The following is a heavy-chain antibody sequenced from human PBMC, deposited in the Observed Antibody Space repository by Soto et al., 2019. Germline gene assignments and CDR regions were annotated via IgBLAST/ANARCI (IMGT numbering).Heavy chain of an antibody. D-gene: IGHD5-18*01. Sequence: ASVKVSCKASGYTFTSYYMHWVRQAPGQGLEWMGIINPSGGSTSYAQKFQGRVTMTRDTSTSTVYMELSSLRSEDTAVYYCAREDTAMVEYYYYGMDVWGQGTSVTVSS. CDR1: GYTFTSYY. CDR3: AREDTAMVEYYYYGMDV. J-gene: IGHJ6*02. CDR2: INPSGGST. V-gene: IGHV1-46*03.